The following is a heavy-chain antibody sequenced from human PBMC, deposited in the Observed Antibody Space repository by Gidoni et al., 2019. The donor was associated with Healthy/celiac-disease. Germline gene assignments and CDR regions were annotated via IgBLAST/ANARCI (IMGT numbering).Heavy chain of an antibody. CDR3: ARDGGAAGTGTYYFDY. Sequence: QVQLVESGGGVVQPGRSLRLSCAASGFTFSSYGMHWVRQAPGKGLEWVAVIWYDGSNKYYADSVKGRFTISRDNSKNTLYLQMNSLRAEDTAVYYCARDGGAAGTGTYYFDYWGQGTLVTVSS. CDR2: IWYDGSNK. CDR1: GFTFSSYG. V-gene: IGHV3-33*01. J-gene: IGHJ4*02. D-gene: IGHD6-13*01.